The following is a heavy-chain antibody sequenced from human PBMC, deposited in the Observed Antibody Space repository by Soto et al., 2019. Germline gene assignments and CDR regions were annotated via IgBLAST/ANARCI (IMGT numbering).Heavy chain of an antibody. Sequence: EVQLLESGGGLVQPGGSLRLSCTASGFTFSTYAMSWVRQAPGKGLEWVSTISDSGSTYYADSVKGRFTISRDNSKNTQYLEMNSLGAEDTAVYYCAKDKGGRYCSRTSCLYSFDYWGQGTLVTVSS. J-gene: IGHJ4*02. CDR1: GFTFSTYA. D-gene: IGHD2-2*01. CDR3: AKDKGGRYCSRTSCLYSFDY. V-gene: IGHV3-23*01. CDR2: ISDSGST.